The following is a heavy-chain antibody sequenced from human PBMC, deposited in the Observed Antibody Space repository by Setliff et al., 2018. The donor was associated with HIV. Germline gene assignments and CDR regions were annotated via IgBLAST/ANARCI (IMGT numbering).Heavy chain of an antibody. CDR3: ARGMDYYDTSGYYQYYFDY. Sequence: SVKVSCKASGGTFSSYAISWVRQAPGQGLEWMGGIIPILGIANYAQKFQGRVTMTRDTSISTAYMELSRLRSDDTAVYYCARGMDYYDTSGYYQYYFDYWGQGTLVTVSS. CDR1: GGTFSSYA. CDR2: IIPILGIA. V-gene: IGHV1-69*10. D-gene: IGHD3-22*01. J-gene: IGHJ4*02.